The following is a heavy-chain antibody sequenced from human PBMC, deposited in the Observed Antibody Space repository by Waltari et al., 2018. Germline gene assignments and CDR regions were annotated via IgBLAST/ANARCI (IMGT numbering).Heavy chain of an antibody. D-gene: IGHD2-2*01. CDR1: GGSISGNY. Sequence: QVQLQESGPGLVKPSETLSLTCIVSGGSISGNYWTWIRQPAGKGLVWIGRIYSSGSTNYNPSLKSRGAMSIDTSKNQFSLKLTSVTAADTAVYYCARPKWRTSWKMGEFDPWGQGTLVTVSS. CDR2: IYSSGST. CDR3: ARPKWRTSWKMGEFDP. V-gene: IGHV4-4*07. J-gene: IGHJ5*02.